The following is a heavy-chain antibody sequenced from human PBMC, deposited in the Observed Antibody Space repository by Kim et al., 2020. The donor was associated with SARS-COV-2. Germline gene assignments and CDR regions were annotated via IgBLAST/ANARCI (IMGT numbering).Heavy chain of an antibody. Sequence: QGRVTMTRDTSTSTVYMELSSLRSEDTAVYYCARDHDSSGYYYVRAFDIWGQGTMVTVSS. V-gene: IGHV1-46*01. D-gene: IGHD3-22*01. J-gene: IGHJ3*02. CDR3: ARDHDSSGYYYVRAFDI.